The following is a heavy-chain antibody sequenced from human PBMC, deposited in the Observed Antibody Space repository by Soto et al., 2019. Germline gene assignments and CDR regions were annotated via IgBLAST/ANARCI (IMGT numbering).Heavy chain of an antibody. V-gene: IGHV3-64D*06. CDR2: VRGNGDPP. CDR1: GFTFSSYA. D-gene: IGHD5-12*01. CDR3: VKSRGGNNFDFFD. Sequence: PGGSLRLSCSASGFTFSSYARHWVRQAPGKGLEYVSGVRGNGDPPFYADSVKGRFTISRDNSKNTLYLQMSGLSADDTAVYYCVKSRGGNNFDFFDWGQGALVTVS. J-gene: IGHJ4*02.